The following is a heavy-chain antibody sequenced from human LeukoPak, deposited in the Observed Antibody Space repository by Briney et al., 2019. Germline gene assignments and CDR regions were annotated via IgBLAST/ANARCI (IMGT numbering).Heavy chain of an antibody. CDR2: ISGSGGST. V-gene: IGHV3-23*01. Sequence: GGSLRLSCAASGFTVSSNYMSWVRQAPGKGLEWVSAISGSGGSTYYADSVRGRFTISRDNSKNTLYLQMNSLRAEDTAAYYCAKDEGALVPYYFDYWGQGTLVTVSS. J-gene: IGHJ4*02. CDR3: AKDEGALVPYYFDY. CDR1: GFTVSSNY. D-gene: IGHD1-26*01.